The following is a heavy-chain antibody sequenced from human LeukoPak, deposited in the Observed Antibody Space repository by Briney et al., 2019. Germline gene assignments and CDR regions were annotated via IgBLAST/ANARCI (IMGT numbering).Heavy chain of an antibody. CDR3: ARDLLSGDCLDY. J-gene: IGHJ4*02. D-gene: IGHD2-21*02. Sequence: GGSLRLSXAXXGFTFSXXXXXXXXXXXXXXXXXVXXIXXSSSYTNYXXSVKGXFTIXXXXXKNSLYLQMNSLRAEDTAVYYCARDLLSGDCLDYWGQGTLVTVSS. V-gene: IGHV3-11*06. CDR2: IXXSSSYT. CDR1: GFTFSXXX.